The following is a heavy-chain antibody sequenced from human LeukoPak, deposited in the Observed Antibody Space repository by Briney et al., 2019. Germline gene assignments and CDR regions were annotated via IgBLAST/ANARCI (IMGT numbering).Heavy chain of an antibody. Sequence: SVKVSCKASGGTFSSYAISWVRQAPGQGLEWMGGIIPIFGTANYAQKFQGRVTMTSDTSTSTVYMELKSLRSEDTAVCFCARVGATGATADNWGQGTLVTVSS. CDR2: IIPIFGTA. D-gene: IGHD2-21*02. CDR3: ARVGATGATADN. V-gene: IGHV1-69*05. CDR1: GGTFSSYA. J-gene: IGHJ4*02.